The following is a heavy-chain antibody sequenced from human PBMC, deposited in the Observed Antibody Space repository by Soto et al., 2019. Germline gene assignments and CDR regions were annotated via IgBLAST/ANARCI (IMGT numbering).Heavy chain of an antibody. V-gene: IGHV4-34*01. CDR2: INHSGTI. D-gene: IGHD2-21*02. J-gene: IGHJ6*02. CDR1: GGSFSGYY. CDR3: ARADRTLVTSYSLDV. Sequence: SETLSLTCAVYGGSFSGYYWTWIRQPPGKGLEWIGEINHSGTINFNPSLKSRLTIPLDTSKKHFSLKLSPVTDADTAAYYCARADRTLVTSYSLDVWGQGTTVTVSS.